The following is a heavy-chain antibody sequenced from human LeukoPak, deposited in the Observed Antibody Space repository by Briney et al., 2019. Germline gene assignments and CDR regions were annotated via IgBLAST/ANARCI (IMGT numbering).Heavy chain of an antibody. CDR2: IYYSGST. CDR3: ARGVGYDDTLGSYYGFFDY. D-gene: IGHD3-22*01. J-gene: IGHJ4*02. V-gene: IGHV4-39*06. CDR1: GGSISSSSYY. Sequence: SETLSLTCTVSGGSISSSSYYWGWIRQPPGKGLEWIGSIYYSGSTYYNPSLKSRVTISVDTSKNQFPLKLSSVTAADTAVYFCARGVGYDDTLGSYYGFFDYWGQGTLVAVSS.